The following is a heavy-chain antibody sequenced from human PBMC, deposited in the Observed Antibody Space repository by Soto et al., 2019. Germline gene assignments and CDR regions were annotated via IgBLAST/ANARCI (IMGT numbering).Heavy chain of an antibody. D-gene: IGHD5-18*01. Sequence: LRLSCAASGFTFSSYWMSWVRQAPGKGLEWVANIKQDGSEKYYVDSVKGRFTISRDNAKNSLYLQMNSLRAEDTAVYYCARGGYSYGSDYYYGMDVWGQGTTVTVSS. J-gene: IGHJ6*02. CDR1: GFTFSSYW. V-gene: IGHV3-7*01. CDR3: ARGGYSYGSDYYYGMDV. CDR2: IKQDGSEK.